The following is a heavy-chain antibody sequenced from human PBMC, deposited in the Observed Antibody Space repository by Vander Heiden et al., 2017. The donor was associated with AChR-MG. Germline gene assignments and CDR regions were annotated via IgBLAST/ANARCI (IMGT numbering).Heavy chain of an antibody. J-gene: IGHJ4*02. V-gene: IGHV4-34*01. CDR2: INQRGST. Sequence: QVQLQQWGAGLLKPSETLSLTCAVYGGSFSGYYWSWIRQPPGKGLEWIGEINQRGSTNYNPSLKSRVTISVDTSKNKFSLKLSSVTAADTAGYYCARALDYWGQGTLVTVSS. CDR1: GGSFSGYY. CDR3: ARALDY.